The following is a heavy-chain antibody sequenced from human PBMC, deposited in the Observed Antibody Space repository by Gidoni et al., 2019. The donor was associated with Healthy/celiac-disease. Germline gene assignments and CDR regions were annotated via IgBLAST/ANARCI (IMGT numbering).Heavy chain of an antibody. Sequence: EVQLLESGGGLVQPGGSLRFLCAASGFTFSSQAMGWVRQAPGKGLESVSAISGSGGSTYYADSVKGRFTISRDNSKNTLYLQMNSLRAEDTAVYYCAKDLQWLVDYWGQGTLVTVSS. CDR1: GFTFSSQA. J-gene: IGHJ4*02. V-gene: IGHV3-23*01. CDR2: ISGSGGST. CDR3: AKDLQWLVDY. D-gene: IGHD6-19*01.